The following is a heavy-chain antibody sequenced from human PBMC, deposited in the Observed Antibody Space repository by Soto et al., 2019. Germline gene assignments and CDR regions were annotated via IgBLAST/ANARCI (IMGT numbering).Heavy chain of an antibody. CDR1: GFSLNTYGVG. CDR3: ARALGSWGAYYFDY. V-gene: IGHV2-5*02. Sequence: QITLKESGPTLVKPTQALTLTCTVSGFSLNTYGVGVGWIRQPPGKALEWLALIYWDDDKRYSPSLKSRLTITNDTSKNQVVLTMTNMAPVDTVTYYCARALGSWGAYYFDYWGQGTLVTVSS. D-gene: IGHD3-16*01. CDR2: IYWDDDK. J-gene: IGHJ4*02.